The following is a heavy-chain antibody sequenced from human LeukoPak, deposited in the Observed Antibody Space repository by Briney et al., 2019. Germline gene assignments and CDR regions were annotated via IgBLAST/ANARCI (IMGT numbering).Heavy chain of an antibody. CDR1: GFILSAYA. V-gene: IGHV3-23*05. CDR2: ITSDSTT. J-gene: IGHJ3*01. Sequence: GGSLRLSCTASGFILSAYAMTWVRQAPGKGLEWVSSITSDSTTSYGHSVKGRFTISRDNSQHTVYLRMDSLRAEDTAIFYCGRDPNGDYVGAFEFWSRGTMVTVSS. CDR3: GRDPNGDYVGAFEF. D-gene: IGHD4-17*01.